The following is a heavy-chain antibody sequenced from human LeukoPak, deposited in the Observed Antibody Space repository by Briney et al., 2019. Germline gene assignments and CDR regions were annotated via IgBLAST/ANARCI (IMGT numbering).Heavy chain of an antibody. CDR2: TYYGSKWYN. CDR3: ASEAVAGSGADY. D-gene: IGHD6-19*01. V-gene: IGHV6-1*01. Sequence: SRTLSLTFASSGDSVSSNSAAWNWIRQSPARGLEWLGRTYYGSKWYNDYAVSVKSRITINPDTSKNQFSLQLNSVTPEDTAVYYCASEAVAGSGADYWGQGTLVTVSS. CDR1: GDSVSSNSAA. J-gene: IGHJ4*02.